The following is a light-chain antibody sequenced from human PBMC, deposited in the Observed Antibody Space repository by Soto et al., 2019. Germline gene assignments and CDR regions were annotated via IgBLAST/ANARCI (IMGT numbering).Light chain of an antibody. V-gene: IGKV3-15*01. CDR1: QSVNAN. CDR3: QQYNTWLWT. Sequence: EVVMTQSPATLSVSPGERATLSCRASQSVNANLAWYQQKPGQAHRLLIHGASNRATGIPARFSGSGFGTEFILTIRRLQSEAFAVYYCQQYNTWLWTFGQGTKVEI. J-gene: IGKJ1*01. CDR2: GAS.